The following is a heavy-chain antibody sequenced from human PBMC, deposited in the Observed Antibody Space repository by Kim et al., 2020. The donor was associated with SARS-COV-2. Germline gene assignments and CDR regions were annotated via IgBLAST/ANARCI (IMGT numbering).Heavy chain of an antibody. CDR2: ISSSGSTI. Sequence: GGSLRLSCAASGFTFSSYEMNWVRQAPGKGLEWVSYISSSGSTIYYADSVKGRFTISRDNAKNSLYLQMNSLRAEDTAVYYCARDPPLLWFGEIPLYYYYYGMDVWGQGTTVTVSS. J-gene: IGHJ6*02. CDR3: ARDPPLLWFGEIPLYYYYYGMDV. D-gene: IGHD3-10*01. V-gene: IGHV3-48*03. CDR1: GFTFSSYE.